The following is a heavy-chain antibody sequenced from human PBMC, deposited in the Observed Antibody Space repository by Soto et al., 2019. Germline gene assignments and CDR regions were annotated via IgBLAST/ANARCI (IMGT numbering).Heavy chain of an antibody. CDR3: AREVVQLVRNAIFGD. V-gene: IGHV3-11*01. J-gene: IGHJ4*02. Sequence: PGGSLRLSCAASGFTFSDYYMSWIRQAPGKGQEWVSYISSSGSTIYYADSVKGRFTISRDNAKNALYLQMNSLRAEDTAGYYYAREVVQLVRNAIFGDWGQGTVVTVAS. D-gene: IGHD6-6*01. CDR1: GFTFSDYY. CDR2: ISSSGSTI.